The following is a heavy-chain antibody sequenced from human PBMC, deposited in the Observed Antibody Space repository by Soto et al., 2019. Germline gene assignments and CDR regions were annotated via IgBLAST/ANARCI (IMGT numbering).Heavy chain of an antibody. V-gene: IGHV1-69*01. CDR2: IIPIFGTA. CDR1: GGTFSSYA. J-gene: IGHJ4*02. D-gene: IGHD1-7*01. CDR3: ASTGTTREGGILFDY. Sequence: QVQLVQSGAEVKKPGSSVKVSCKASGGTFSSYAISWVRQAPGQGLEWMGGIIPIFGTANYAQKFQGRVTSTADESTSTAYMELSSLRSEDTAVYYSASTGTTREGGILFDYWGQGTLVTVSS.